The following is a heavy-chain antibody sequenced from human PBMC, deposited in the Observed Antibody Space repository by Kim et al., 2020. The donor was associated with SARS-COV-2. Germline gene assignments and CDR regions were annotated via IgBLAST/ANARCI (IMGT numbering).Heavy chain of an antibody. D-gene: IGHD3-10*01. J-gene: IGHJ5*02. CDR2: IYHSGST. V-gene: IGHV4-38-2*02. CDR3: ARRKEGRFGERENWFDP. Sequence: SETLSLACTVSGYSISSGYYWGWIRQPPGKGLEWIGSIYHSGSTYYNPSLKSRVTISVDTSKNQFSLKLSSVTAADTAVYYCARRKEGRFGERENWFDPWGQGTRVTVSS. CDR1: GYSISSGYY.